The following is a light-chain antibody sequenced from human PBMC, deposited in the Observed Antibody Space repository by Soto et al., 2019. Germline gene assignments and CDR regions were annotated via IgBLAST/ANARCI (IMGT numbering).Light chain of an antibody. CDR2: EAF. CDR3: SSFTSTNTWV. Sequence: QSALTQVASVSESPGQSITISCTATSSDVGGHDYVSWYLQHPGKAPKLLIYEAFNRPSGVSDRFSGSKSGSTASLTISGLQAEDEGDYYCSSFTSTNTWVFGGGTKLTVL. CDR1: SSDVGGHDY. V-gene: IGLV2-14*01. J-gene: IGLJ3*02.